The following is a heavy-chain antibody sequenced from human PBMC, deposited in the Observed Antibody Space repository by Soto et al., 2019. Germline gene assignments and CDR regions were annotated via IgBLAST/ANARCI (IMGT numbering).Heavy chain of an antibody. V-gene: IGHV3-23*01. J-gene: IGHJ4*02. Sequence: PGGSLILSCAASVFTFSAYVMSWVRQAPGKGLEWVSIITSSGGGTYYADSVKGRFTVSRDNSKNTVYLQMNSLRDEDTAVYYCEKLTEAWGQRTLVTVSS. D-gene: IGHD3-16*01. CDR1: VFTFSAYV. CDR3: EKLTEA. CDR2: ITSSGGGT.